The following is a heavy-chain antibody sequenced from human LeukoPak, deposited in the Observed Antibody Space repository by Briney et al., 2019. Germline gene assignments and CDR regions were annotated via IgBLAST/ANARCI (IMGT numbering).Heavy chain of an antibody. CDR1: GFTFDDYA. J-gene: IGHJ3*02. D-gene: IGHD6-13*01. V-gene: IGHV3-9*01. CDR2: ISWNSGSI. Sequence: GGSLRLSCAASGFTFDDYAMHWVRQAPGKGLEWVSGISWNSGSIGYADSVKGRFTISRDNAKNSLYLQMNSLRAEDTALYYCAKAHSSSWYPDAFDIWGQGTMVTVSS. CDR3: AKAHSSSWYPDAFDI.